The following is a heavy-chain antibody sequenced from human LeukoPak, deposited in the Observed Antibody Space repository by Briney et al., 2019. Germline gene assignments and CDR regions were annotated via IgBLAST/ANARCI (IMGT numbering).Heavy chain of an antibody. CDR2: ISSSSNYI. CDR1: GFTFSSQS. V-gene: IGHV3-21*01. CDR3: AREGLYGSGSYYRAFDV. Sequence: MAGGSLRLSCAASGFTFSSQSMNWVRQAPGKGLEWVSSISSSSNYIYYADSLKGRFTISRDNAKNSPSLQMNSLRAEDTAVYYCAREGLYGSGSYYRAFDVWGQGTMVAVSS. J-gene: IGHJ3*01. D-gene: IGHD3-10*01.